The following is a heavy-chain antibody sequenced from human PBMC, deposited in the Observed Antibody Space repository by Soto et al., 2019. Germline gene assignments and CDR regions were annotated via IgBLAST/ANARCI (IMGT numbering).Heavy chain of an antibody. CDR2: IDPSDSYT. D-gene: IGHD3-3*01. J-gene: IGHJ4*02. CDR1: GYSFTSYW. CDR3: ARHDFWSGYYGPFDY. V-gene: IGHV5-10-1*01. Sequence: GESLKISCKGSGYSFTSYWISWVRQMPGKGPEWMGRIDPSDSYTNYSPSFQGHVTISADKSISTAYLQWSSLKASDTAMYYCARHDFWSGYYGPFDYWGQGTLVTVSS.